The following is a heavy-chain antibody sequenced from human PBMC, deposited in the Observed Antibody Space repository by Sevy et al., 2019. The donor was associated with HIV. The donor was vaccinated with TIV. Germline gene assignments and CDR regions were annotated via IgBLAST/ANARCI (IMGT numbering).Heavy chain of an antibody. J-gene: IGHJ6*02. CDR2: IRNDGSTK. CDR3: VKGPHPAVTTSYALDV. V-gene: IGHV3-30*02. CDR1: GFTFKSYG. D-gene: IGHD4-17*01. Sequence: GGSLRLSCAASGFTFKSYGMHWVRQAPGKGLEWVTFIRNDGSTKYYADSVRGRFTASRDNPKNTLYLQMNSLRPEDTAVYYCVKGPHPAVTTSYALDVWGQGTTVTVSS.